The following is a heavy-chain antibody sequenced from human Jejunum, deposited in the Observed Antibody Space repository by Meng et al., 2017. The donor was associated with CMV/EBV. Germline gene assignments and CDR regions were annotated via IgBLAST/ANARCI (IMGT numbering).Heavy chain of an antibody. CDR3: VHKNTLS. Sequence: LTLTCTFSGYSFTTSEVGVTGVRQGTEEALEWRALIFSDDNKQCSPSLKSRLTISKDTSKNQVVLTLANMDPVDTAKYYCVHKNTLSWGQGSLVTVSS. CDR1: GYSFTTSEVG. D-gene: IGHD2-2*02. J-gene: IGHJ5*02. CDR2: IFSDDNK. V-gene: IGHV2-5*02.